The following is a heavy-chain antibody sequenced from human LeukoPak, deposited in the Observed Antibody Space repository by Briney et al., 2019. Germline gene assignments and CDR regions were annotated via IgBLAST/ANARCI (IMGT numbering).Heavy chain of an antibody. CDR3: ARRSSGIDY. V-gene: IGHV4-34*01. D-gene: IGHD6-19*01. Sequence: PETLSLTCAVYGGSFSGYYWSWIRQPPGKGLEWIGEINHSGSTYYNPSLKSRVTISVDTSKNQFSLKLSSVTAADTAVYYCARRSSGIDYWGQGTLVTVSS. CDR2: INHSGST. J-gene: IGHJ4*02. CDR1: GGSFSGYY.